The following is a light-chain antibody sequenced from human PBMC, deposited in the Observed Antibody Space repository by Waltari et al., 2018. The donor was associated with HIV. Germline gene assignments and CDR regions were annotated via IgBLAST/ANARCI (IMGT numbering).Light chain of an antibody. V-gene: IGLV1-44*01. CDR1: SNNISNYA. Sequence: QSPLTQAASASGPARPTVTLSCTGHSNNISNYALGWYQQISHGAPNTVVLGNSLPSGIPDRFSGSKSGTIASLTISGLQPEDEAVYYCSTWDFSLNSVVFGGGTKLTV. J-gene: IGLJ2*01. CDR3: STWDFSLNSVV. CDR2: GNS.